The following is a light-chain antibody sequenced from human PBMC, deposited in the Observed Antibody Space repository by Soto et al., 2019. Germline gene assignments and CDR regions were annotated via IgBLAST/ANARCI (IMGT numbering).Light chain of an antibody. CDR2: DVT. CDR3: SSYADKYPYV. Sequence: QAARTPPRSVCGSPGQSVAISCTRTSSVIGDYDYVSWYQHQAGKTPKLMIYDVTKRPSGVPDRFSGSKSGSTASPTISGLHAEHEADHYCSSYADKYPYVFGTGTNVTVL. CDR1: SSVIGDYDY. V-gene: IGLV2-11*01. J-gene: IGLJ1*01.